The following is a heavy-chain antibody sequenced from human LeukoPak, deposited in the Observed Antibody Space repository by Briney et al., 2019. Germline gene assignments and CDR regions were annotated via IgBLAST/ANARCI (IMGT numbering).Heavy chain of an antibody. D-gene: IGHD3-22*01. V-gene: IGHV4-30-4*01. CDR3: ARRNYNDSRGYNF. CDR1: GGSISSGDFY. CDR2: IFNSGSTT. Sequence: SQTLSLTCTVSGGSISSGDFYWSWIRQPPGKGLEWIGHIFNSGSTTYYNPSLKSRITISIDTSKNHFPLKLSSVTAADTAVYYCARRNYNDSRGYNFWGQGTLVTVSS. J-gene: IGHJ4*02.